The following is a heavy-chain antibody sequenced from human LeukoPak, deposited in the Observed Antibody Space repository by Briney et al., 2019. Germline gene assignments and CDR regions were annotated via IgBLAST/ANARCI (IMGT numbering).Heavy chain of an antibody. CDR3: ARGDTAMAEGFDY. CDR2: INPNSGGT. D-gene: IGHD5-18*01. CDR1: GYTFTGYY. V-gene: IGHV1-2*02. J-gene: IGHJ4*02. Sequence: ASVKVSCKASGYTFTGYYMRWVRQAPGQGLEWMGWINPNSGGTNYAQKFQGRVTMTRDTSISTAYMELSRLRSDDTAVYYCARGDTAMAEGFDYWGQGTLVTASS.